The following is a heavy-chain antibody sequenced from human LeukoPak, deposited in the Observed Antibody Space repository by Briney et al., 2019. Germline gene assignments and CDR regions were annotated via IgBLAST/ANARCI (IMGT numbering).Heavy chain of an antibody. D-gene: IGHD1-26*01. CDR3: AKDSWEVGATSEIDY. V-gene: IGHV3-30*02. J-gene: IGHJ4*02. Sequence: GGSLRLSCAASGFTFSSYGMHWVRQAPGKGLEWVGFIRYDGSDKYYPDSVKGRFTISRDNPKNTLYLQVNSLRAEDTAVYYCAKDSWEVGATSEIDYWGQGTLVTVSS. CDR1: GFTFSSYG. CDR2: IRYDGSDK.